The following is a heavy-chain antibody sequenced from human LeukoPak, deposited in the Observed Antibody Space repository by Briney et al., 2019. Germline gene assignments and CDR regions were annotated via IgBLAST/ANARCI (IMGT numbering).Heavy chain of an antibody. CDR1: GGPISTSNYY. V-gene: IGHV4-39*01. CDR2: IFYSGST. J-gene: IGHJ6*03. Sequence: SETLSLTCTVSGGPISTSNYYWGWIRQPPGKGLEWIGNIFYSGSTYYSPSLKSRVTISLDTSKNQFSLKLSSVTAADTAVYYCARHYGYRYGYYYYYYMDVWGKGTTVTISS. D-gene: IGHD5-18*01. CDR3: ARHYGYRYGYYYYYYMDV.